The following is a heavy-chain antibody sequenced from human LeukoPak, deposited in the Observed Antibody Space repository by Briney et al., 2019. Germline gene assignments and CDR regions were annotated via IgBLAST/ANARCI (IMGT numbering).Heavy chain of an antibody. CDR1: GGSISSSPYY. CDR3: ARLGWRLTPSAFDI. D-gene: IGHD3-3*01. Sequence: PSETLSLTCTVSGGSISSSPYYWGWIRQPPGKGLEWIGSIYYSGSTYSNPSLKSRVTISVDTSKNQFSLKLSSVTAADTAVYYCARLGWRLTPSAFDIWGQGTMVTVSS. CDR2: IYYSGST. V-gene: IGHV4-39*01. J-gene: IGHJ3*02.